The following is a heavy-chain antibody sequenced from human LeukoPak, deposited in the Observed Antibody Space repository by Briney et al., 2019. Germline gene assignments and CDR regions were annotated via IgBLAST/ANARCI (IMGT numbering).Heavy chain of an antibody. D-gene: IGHD2-2*01. J-gene: IGHJ5*02. CDR1: GRSISSSNW. V-gene: IGHV4-4*02. Sequence: PSGTLSLTCAVSGRSISSSNWWSWVRQPPGKGLEWIGEIYHSGSTNYNPSLKSRATISVDKSKNQFSLKLSSVTAADTAVYYCARGVVVPAASDITNWFDPWGQGTLVTVSS. CDR3: ARGVVVPAASDITNWFDP. CDR2: IYHSGST.